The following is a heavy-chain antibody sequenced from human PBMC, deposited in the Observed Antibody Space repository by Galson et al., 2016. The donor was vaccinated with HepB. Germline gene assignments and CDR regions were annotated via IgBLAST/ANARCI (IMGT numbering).Heavy chain of an antibody. J-gene: IGHJ3*02. V-gene: IGHV3-33*01. CDR3: TRDGFGGTNDAFDI. D-gene: IGHD3-10*01. Sequence: SLRLSCAASGIRFNAYGGTHWVRQAPGKGLEWVAVIWYNERNRHYADSVKGRFTTSKDDSKNTVDLEMNSLRDEDTAVYYCTRDGFGGTNDAFDIWGQGTFVAVSS. CDR1: GIRFNAYGG. CDR2: IWYNERNR.